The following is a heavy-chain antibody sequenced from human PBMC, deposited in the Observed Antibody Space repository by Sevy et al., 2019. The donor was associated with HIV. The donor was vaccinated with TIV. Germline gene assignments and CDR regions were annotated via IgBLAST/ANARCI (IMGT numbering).Heavy chain of an antibody. V-gene: IGHV1-3*04. D-gene: IGHD3-3*01. CDR1: GYSFTNYA. Sequence: GASGKFSGKASGYSFTNYAIHWVRQAPGQGLEWMGWIKTDNGNTKYSQRFQGRVTITRDTSATTAYMEMSSLRYDDTALYFCARGKGGIFGVVVGQFDSWGQGTLVTVSS. CDR3: ARGKGGIFGVVVGQFDS. J-gene: IGHJ4*02. CDR2: IKTDNGNT.